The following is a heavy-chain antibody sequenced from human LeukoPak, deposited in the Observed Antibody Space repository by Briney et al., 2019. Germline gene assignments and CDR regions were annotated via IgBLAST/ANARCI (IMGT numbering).Heavy chain of an antibody. CDR3: GKRSTSLRGRGNY. CDR2: ISAGGNNT. Sequence: GGSLRLSRAASGFTFDMGWVRQAPGKGLEWVSVISAGGNNTFYADSVRGRFTISRDNSRNAVDLQMNSLRAEDAAVYYCGKRSTSLRGRGNYWGQGALVTVSS. J-gene: IGHJ4*02. V-gene: IGHV3-23*01. CDR1: GFTFD. D-gene: IGHD2-2*01.